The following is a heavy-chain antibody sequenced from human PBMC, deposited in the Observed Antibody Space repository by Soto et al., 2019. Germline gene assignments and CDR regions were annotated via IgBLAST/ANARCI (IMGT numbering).Heavy chain of an antibody. V-gene: IGHV1-46*03. CDR2: INPFDGSR. J-gene: IGHJ4*02. CDR1: GYXFTSYY. Sequence: QVXLXQXGXEVXKPGASVKVSCKASGYXFTSYYIHWVXQAPGQGLEWMGWINPFDGSRMFAQSFQGRVTMTRDTSTSTVYMEVSSLRSEDTAVYYCSRVDPGETSPFDHWGQGTLVTVSS. D-gene: IGHD3-10*01. CDR3: SRVDPGETSPFDH.